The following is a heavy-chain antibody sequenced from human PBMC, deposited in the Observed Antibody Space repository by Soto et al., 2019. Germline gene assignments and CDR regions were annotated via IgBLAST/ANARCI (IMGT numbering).Heavy chain of an antibody. CDR1: GFTFSSYA. V-gene: IGHV3-30-3*01. CDR3: ARGEEEGADYFGS. Sequence: QVQLVESGGGVVQPGRSLRLSCAASGFTFSSYAMHWVRQAPGKGLEWVTIISYDGSNKYYAASVKGRFTISRDNSKNTLYLQMNSLRAEDTAVYYCARGEEEGADYFGSWGQGSLVTVSS. J-gene: IGHJ4*02. CDR2: ISYDGSNK.